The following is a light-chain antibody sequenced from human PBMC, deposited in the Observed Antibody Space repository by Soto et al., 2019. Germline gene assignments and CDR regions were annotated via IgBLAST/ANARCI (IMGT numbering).Light chain of an antibody. Sequence: EIVLTQSPGTLSLSPGEGATLSCRASQSVSNNYLAWYQQKPGQAPRLVIYDASTRATDIPARFSGSGFGAEFILTISSLQSADFAVYYCQQYNNWPPRLTFGGGTKVDI. J-gene: IGKJ4*01. V-gene: IGKV3-15*01. CDR3: QQYNNWPPRLT. CDR1: QSVSNN. CDR2: DAS.